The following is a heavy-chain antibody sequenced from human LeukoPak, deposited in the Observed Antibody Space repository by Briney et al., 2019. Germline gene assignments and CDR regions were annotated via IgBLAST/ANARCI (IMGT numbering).Heavy chain of an antibody. D-gene: IGHD3-22*01. CDR3: ARPAKPYYYDTSGYYLDY. V-gene: IGHV3-74*01. CDR2: INSDGRST. Sequence: GGSLRLSCAAAGFTFSSYRMHWVRQAPGKGLVWVSRINSDGRSTSYADSVKGRFTISRDNAKNTLYLQMNSLRAEDTAVYYCARPAKPYYYDTSGYYLDYWGQGTLVTVSS. J-gene: IGHJ4*02. CDR1: GFTFSSYR.